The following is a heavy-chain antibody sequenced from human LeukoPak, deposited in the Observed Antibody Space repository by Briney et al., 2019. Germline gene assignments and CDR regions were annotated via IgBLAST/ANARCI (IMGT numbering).Heavy chain of an antibody. V-gene: IGHV1-69*04. CDR3: ARPEVEGDAFDI. CDR1: GGTFSSYA. D-gene: IGHD2-2*01. Sequence: EASVKVSCKASGGTFSSYAISWVRQAPGQGLEWMGRITPILGIANYAQKFQGRVTITADKSTSTAYMELSSLRSEDTAVYYCARPEVEGDAFDIWGQGTMVTVSS. J-gene: IGHJ3*02. CDR2: ITPILGIA.